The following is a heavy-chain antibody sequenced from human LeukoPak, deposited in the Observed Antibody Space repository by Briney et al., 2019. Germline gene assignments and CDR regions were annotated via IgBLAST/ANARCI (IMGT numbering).Heavy chain of an antibody. CDR3: AKGYCSSTSCYGLGAFDI. CDR1: GFTFSSYA. Sequence: GGSLRLSCAASGFTFSSYAMSWVRQAPGKGLEWVSAISGSGGSTYYADSVKGRFTISRDNSKNTLYLQMNSLRAEDTAVYYCAKGYCSSTSCYGLGAFDIWGQGTMVTVSS. CDR2: ISGSGGST. V-gene: IGHV3-23*01. D-gene: IGHD2-2*01. J-gene: IGHJ3*02.